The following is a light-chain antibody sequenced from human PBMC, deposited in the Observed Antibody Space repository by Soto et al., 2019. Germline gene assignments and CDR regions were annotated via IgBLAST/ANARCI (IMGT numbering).Light chain of an antibody. J-gene: IGLJ1*01. CDR1: NSNVGGNT. V-gene: IGLV1-44*01. Sequence: QSMLSQPPSASGTPGQRVIVSCSGSNSNVGGNTVHWYQQLPGTAPKLLIYDNNQRPSGVPDRSSGSKTGTSASLSTTGLQSVDVAHYSCAAWDDNVNVRVFGSGTKLPVL. CDR2: DNN. CDR3: AAWDDNVNVRV.